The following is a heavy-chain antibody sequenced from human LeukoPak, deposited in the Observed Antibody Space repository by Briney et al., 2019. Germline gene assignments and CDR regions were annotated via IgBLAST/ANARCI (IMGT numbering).Heavy chain of an antibody. V-gene: IGHV6-1*01. J-gene: IGHJ3*02. D-gene: IGHD6-19*01. Sequence: SQTLSLTCAISGDSVSSNTAAWSWFRQSPSRGLEWLGRTYYRSNWYYDYATSVKSRVSINPDTSKNQFSLQQNSVTPEDTAVYYCARDSGMGNDAFDIWGQGTMVTVSS. CDR1: GDSVSSNTAA. CDR2: TYYRSNWYY. CDR3: ARDSGMGNDAFDI.